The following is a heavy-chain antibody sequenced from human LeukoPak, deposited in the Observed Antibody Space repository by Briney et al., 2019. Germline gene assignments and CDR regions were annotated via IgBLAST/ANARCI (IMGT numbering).Heavy chain of an antibody. CDR1: GGTFSRYA. J-gene: IGHJ5*02. Sequence: ALVKVSCKASGGTFSRYAINWVRPAPGQGLEWMGGIIPIFGTVNYAQRFQGRVTITADDSTSTAYMEVSSLRSEDTAVYYCARSHSSGWYDGGNWFDPWGQGTLVTVSS. D-gene: IGHD6-19*01. V-gene: IGHV1-69*13. CDR2: IIPIFGTV. CDR3: ARSHSSGWYDGGNWFDP.